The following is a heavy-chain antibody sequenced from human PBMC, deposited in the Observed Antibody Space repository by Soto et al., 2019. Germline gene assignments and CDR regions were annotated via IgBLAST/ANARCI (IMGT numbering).Heavy chain of an antibody. CDR1: GYTFTSYD. CDR3: ARERGDSSSWFRRAYYYYGMDV. CDR2: MNPNSGNT. D-gene: IGHD6-13*01. Sequence: QVQLVQSGDEVKKPGASVKVSCKASGYTFTSYDINWVRQATGQGLEWMGWMNPNSGNTGYAQKFQGRVTMTRNTSISTAYMELSSLRSEDTAVYYCARERGDSSSWFRRAYYYYGMDVWGQGTTVTVSS. J-gene: IGHJ6*02. V-gene: IGHV1-8*01.